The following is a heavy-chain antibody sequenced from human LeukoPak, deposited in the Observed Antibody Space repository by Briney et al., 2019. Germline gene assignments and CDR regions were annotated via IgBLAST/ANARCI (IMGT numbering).Heavy chain of an antibody. D-gene: IGHD1-14*01. Sequence: PGGSLRLSCAASGFTFSSYWMHWVRQAPGQGLVWVSRINSDGSGRSHADFVKGRFTISRDIAKNSLYLQMNSLRAEDTAVYYCARGRYYDMDVWGQGTTVTVSS. J-gene: IGHJ6*02. V-gene: IGHV3-74*01. CDR3: ARGRYYDMDV. CDR2: INSDGSGR. CDR1: GFTFSSYW.